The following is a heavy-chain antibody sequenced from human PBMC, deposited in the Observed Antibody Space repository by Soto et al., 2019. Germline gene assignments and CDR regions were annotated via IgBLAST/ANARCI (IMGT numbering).Heavy chain of an antibody. CDR3: ARVPYSDNRYYFYHMDV. J-gene: IGHJ6*03. V-gene: IGHV3-33*01. Sequence: GGSLRLSCAASGFTFSSYGMHWVRQAPGKGLEWVAVIWNDGSNKYYADSVKGRFTISRDNSKNTLYLQLNSLRAEDTAVYYCARVPYSDNRYYFYHMDVWGKGTTVTVSS. CDR2: IWNDGSNK. CDR1: GFTFSSYG. D-gene: IGHD4-17*01.